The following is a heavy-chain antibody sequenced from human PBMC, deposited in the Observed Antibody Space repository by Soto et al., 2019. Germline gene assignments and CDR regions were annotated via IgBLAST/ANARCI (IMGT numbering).Heavy chain of an antibody. J-gene: IGHJ3*02. Sequence: EVQLVESGGDLVKPGESLRLSCAVSGFSFREAWMTWVRQVPGKGLEWVGRVKSKTSGGTTDFAEHVKDSFTISRGDSEATVFLHMNSLKTEDTAVYYCTMGFGIGAGCHWDDAFSIWGQWTMVTVSS. V-gene: IGHV3-15*01. CDR1: GFSFREAW. CDR3: TMGFGIGAGCHWDDAFSI. CDR2: VKSKTSGGTT. D-gene: IGHD2-15*01.